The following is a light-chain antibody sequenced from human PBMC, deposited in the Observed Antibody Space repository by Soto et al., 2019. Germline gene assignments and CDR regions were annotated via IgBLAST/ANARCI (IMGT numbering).Light chain of an antibody. CDR2: DAS. V-gene: IGKV1-5*01. CDR3: QQYNSYSLT. Sequence: IQMTQSHSTLSASVGDRVTTTCLASQSISSWLAWYQQKPGKAPKLLIYDASSLESGVPSRFSGSGSGTEFTLTISSLQPDDFATYYCQQYNSYSLTFGGGTKVDIK. CDR1: QSISSW. J-gene: IGKJ4*01.